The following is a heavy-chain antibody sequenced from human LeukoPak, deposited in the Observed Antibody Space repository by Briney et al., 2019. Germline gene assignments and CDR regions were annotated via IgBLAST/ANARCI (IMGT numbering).Heavy chain of an antibody. D-gene: IGHD3-10*01. CDR2: INHSGST. CDR1: GGSISSGGYY. CDR3: ARSRGARSYYYYYGMDV. Sequence: SETLSLTCTVSGGSISSGGYYWSWIRQPPGKGLEWIGEINHSGSTNYNPSLKSRVTISVDTSKNQFSLKLSSVTAADTAVYYCARSRGARSYYYYYGMDVWGQGTTVTVSS. V-gene: IGHV4-39*07. J-gene: IGHJ6*02.